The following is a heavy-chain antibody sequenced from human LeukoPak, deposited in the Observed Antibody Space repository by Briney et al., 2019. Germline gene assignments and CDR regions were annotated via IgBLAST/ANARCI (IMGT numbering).Heavy chain of an antibody. CDR2: ISSSGSTI. CDR1: GSTFSDYY. V-gene: IGHV3-11*01. D-gene: IGHD3-9*01. J-gene: IGHJ4*02. Sequence: GGSLRLSCAASGSTFSDYYMSWIRQAPGKGLEWVSYISSSGSTIYYADSVKGRFTISRDNAKNSLYLQMNSLRAEDTAVYYCARDQEDILTGYYKDYWGQGTLVTVSS. CDR3: ARDQEDILTGYYKDY.